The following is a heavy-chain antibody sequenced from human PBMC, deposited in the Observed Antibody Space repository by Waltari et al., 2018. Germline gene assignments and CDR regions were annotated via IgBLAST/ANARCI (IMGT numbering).Heavy chain of an antibody. V-gene: IGHV3-30*03. Sequence: QVQLVQSGGGVVQPGRSLRHSCLASGISFTNFAMHWVRQDPGKGLEWVAIISSHGSNRYYADSVKGRFTISRDSSKNTLFLQMNSLRGEDTAVYYCARGGIAAAADFDYWGQGTLVTVSS. D-gene: IGHD6-13*01. CDR2: ISSHGSNR. CDR1: GISFTNFA. CDR3: ARGGIAAAADFDY. J-gene: IGHJ4*02.